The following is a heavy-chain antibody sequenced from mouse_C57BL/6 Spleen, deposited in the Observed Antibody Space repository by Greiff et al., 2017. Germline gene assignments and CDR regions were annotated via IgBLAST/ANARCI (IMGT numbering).Heavy chain of an antibody. CDR1: GYTFTNYW. Sequence: VQLQQSGAELVRPGTSVKMSCKASGYTFTNYWIGWAKQRPGHGLEWIGDIYPGGGYTNYNEKFKGKATLTADKSSRPAYMQFSSLTYEDSAIYYCARGTSGNPFAYWGQGTLVTVSA. J-gene: IGHJ3*01. D-gene: IGHD1-3*01. CDR2: IYPGGGYT. V-gene: IGHV1-63*01. CDR3: ARGTSGNPFAY.